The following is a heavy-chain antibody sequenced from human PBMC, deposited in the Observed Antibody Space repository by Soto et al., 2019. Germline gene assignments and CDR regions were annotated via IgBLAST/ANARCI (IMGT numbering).Heavy chain of an antibody. D-gene: IGHD4-17*01. V-gene: IGHV5-51*01. CDR1: GYSFTRYW. Sequence: GESLKISCKGSGYSFTRYWIGWVRQMPGKGLEWMGIIYPGDSDTRYSPSFQGQVTISADKSISTAYLQWSSLTASDTAMYYWATRTVNWADYWGQGTLVTVSS. CDR3: ATRTVNWADY. CDR2: IYPGDSDT. J-gene: IGHJ4*02.